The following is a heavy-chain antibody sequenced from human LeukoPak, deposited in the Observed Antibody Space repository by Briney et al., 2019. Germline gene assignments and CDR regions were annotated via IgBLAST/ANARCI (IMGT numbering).Heavy chain of an antibody. V-gene: IGHV4-39*01. D-gene: IGHD3-3*01. J-gene: IGHJ4*02. CDR2: IYYSGST. CDR1: GGSISSSNYY. CDR3: ARHASVSGNWPRPLDY. Sequence: SETLSLTCTVSGGSISSSNYYWGWVRQPPGKGLEWIANIYYSGSTYYSPSLRSRVTISVDTSKNQFSLKLTSVTAADTDVYYCARHASVSGNWPRPLDYWGQGSLVTVSS.